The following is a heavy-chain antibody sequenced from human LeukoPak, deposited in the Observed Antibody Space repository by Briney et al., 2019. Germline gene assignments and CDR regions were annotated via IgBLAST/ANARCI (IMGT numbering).Heavy chain of an antibody. D-gene: IGHD3-3*01. Sequence: PGGSLRLSCAASGFTFSSYGMHWVRQAPGKGLEWVSVIYSGGSTYYADSVKGRFTISRHNSKNTLYLQMNSLRAEDTAVYYCARGGPDFWSGYSDYWGQGTLVTVSS. CDR2: IYSGGST. J-gene: IGHJ4*02. V-gene: IGHV3-53*04. CDR1: GFTFSSYG. CDR3: ARGGPDFWSGYSDY.